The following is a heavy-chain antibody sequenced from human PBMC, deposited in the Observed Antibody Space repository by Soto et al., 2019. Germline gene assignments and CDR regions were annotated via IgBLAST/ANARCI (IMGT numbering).Heavy chain of an antibody. CDR3: ASIAVADTDDY. CDR1: GGTFSSYT. V-gene: IGHV1-69*02. Sequence: QVQLVQSGAEVKKPGSSVKVSCKASGGTFSSYTISWVRQAPGQGLEWMGRVIPILGIANYAQKFQGRVTITADKATSTAYMGLSSLRYEDTAVYYCASIAVADTDDYWGQGTLVTVSS. CDR2: VIPILGIA. D-gene: IGHD6-19*01. J-gene: IGHJ4*02.